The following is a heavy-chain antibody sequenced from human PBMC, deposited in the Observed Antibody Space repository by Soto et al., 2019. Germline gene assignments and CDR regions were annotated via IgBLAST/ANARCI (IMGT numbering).Heavy chain of an antibody. J-gene: IGHJ6*02. CDR1: GGTFSSYA. CDR3: ARGYYYYYGMDV. Sequence: SVKVSCKASGGTFSSYAISWVRQAPGQGLEWMGGIIPIFGTANYAQKFQGRVTITADKSTSTAYMELSSLRSEDTAVYYCARGYYYYYGMDVWGQGTTVTVSS. CDR2: IIPIFGTA. V-gene: IGHV1-69*06.